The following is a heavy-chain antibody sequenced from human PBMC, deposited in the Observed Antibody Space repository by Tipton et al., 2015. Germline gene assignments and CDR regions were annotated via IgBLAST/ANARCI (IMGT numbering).Heavy chain of an antibody. D-gene: IGHD4-11*01. V-gene: IGHV1-69*01. CDR3: ARLHKSNYFDY. CDR1: GGTFSNYV. CDR2: IIPIFGTG. Sequence: QSGAEVKKPGSSVKVSCKASGGTFSNYVFSWVRQAPGQGLEWMGAIIPIFGTGNYAQKFKGRLTITADESTSTAYMELSSLRFDDTAVYYCARLHKSNYFDYWGQGSLITVSS. J-gene: IGHJ4*02.